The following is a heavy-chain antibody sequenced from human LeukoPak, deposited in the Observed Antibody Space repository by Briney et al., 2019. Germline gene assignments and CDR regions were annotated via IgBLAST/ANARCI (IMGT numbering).Heavy chain of an antibody. V-gene: IGHV4-34*01. CDR3: ARGVGAAAGNSHWFDP. Sequence: PSETLSLTCAVYGGSFSGYCWRWIRQPPGEGRGWIGEINHSGSTNYNPSLTSRVTISVDTSKNQFSLKLSSVTAADTAVYYCARGVGAAAGNSHWFDPWGQGTLVTVSS. CDR1: GGSFSGYC. D-gene: IGHD6-13*01. J-gene: IGHJ5*02. CDR2: INHSGST.